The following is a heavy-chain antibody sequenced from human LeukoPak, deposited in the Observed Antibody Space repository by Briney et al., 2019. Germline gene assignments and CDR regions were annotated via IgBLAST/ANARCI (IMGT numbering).Heavy chain of an antibody. J-gene: IGHJ4*02. CDR1: GFTFSSYA. Sequence: GRSLRLSCAASGFTFSSYAMHWVRQAPGKGLEWVAVISYDGSNKYYADSVKGRFTISRDNSKNTLYLQMNSLRAEDTAVYYCARDGATYSSGWTFDHWGQGTLVTVSS. CDR3: ARDGATYSSGWTFDH. D-gene: IGHD6-19*01. V-gene: IGHV3-30-3*01. CDR2: ISYDGSNK.